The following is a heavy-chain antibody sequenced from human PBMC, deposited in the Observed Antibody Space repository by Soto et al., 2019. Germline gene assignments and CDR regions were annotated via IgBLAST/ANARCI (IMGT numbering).Heavy chain of an antibody. D-gene: IGHD1-26*01. CDR3: AKNRGSGSYTNWNFDV. V-gene: IGHV3-23*01. Sequence: EVQVLESGGGLVQPGGSLRLSCAASGFTFSNYAMSWVRQAPGKGLEWVSTIHSGSDYTHYTDSVKGRFTISRDNSRNTLFLQMNSLRAEDTAVYYCAKNRGSGSYTNWNFDVWGRGTLVTVSS. CDR1: GFTFSNYA. J-gene: IGHJ2*01. CDR2: IHSGSDYT.